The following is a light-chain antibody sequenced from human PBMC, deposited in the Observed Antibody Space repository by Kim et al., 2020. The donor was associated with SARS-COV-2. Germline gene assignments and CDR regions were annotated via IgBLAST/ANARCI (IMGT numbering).Light chain of an antibody. Sequence: SPLSASVGDRGTITCRASQSISGWLAWYQQKPGKAPKRLIYHASTLQGGVPSRFSGSGSGTEFTLTIDNLQPDDFATYYCQHLGTFGRGTKVDIK. CDR3: QHLGT. J-gene: IGKJ1*01. CDR2: HAS. V-gene: IGKV1-5*01. CDR1: QSISGW.